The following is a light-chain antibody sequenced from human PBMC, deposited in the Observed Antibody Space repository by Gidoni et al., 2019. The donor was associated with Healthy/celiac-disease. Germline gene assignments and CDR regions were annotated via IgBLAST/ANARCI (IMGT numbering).Light chain of an antibody. Sequence: ATRMTQPPSSFSASTGDRVTITCRASQSISSYLAWYQQKPGKAPKLLIYAASTLQSGVPSRFSGSGSGTDFTLTISSLQSEDFATYYCQQCYSYRFTFGPGTKVDIK. CDR3: QQCYSYRFT. CDR2: AAS. J-gene: IGKJ3*01. CDR1: QSISSY. V-gene: IGKV1-8*01.